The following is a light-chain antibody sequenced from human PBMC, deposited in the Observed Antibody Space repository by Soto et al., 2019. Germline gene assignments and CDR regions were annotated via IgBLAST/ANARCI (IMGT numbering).Light chain of an antibody. Sequence: DIQMTQSPSTLSASVGDRVTITCRANQSISTWLAWYQRKPGKAPKLLIYKASSLESGVPSRFSGSGSGTEFTLTISSLQPDDFATYYCQQYDSYSFTFVPGTKVDIK. V-gene: IGKV1-5*03. CDR1: QSISTW. CDR2: KAS. CDR3: QQYDSYSFT. J-gene: IGKJ3*01.